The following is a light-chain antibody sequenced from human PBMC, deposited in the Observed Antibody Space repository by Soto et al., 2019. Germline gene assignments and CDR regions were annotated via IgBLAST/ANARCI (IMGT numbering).Light chain of an antibody. V-gene: IGKV1-9*01. CDR3: QQLNTLPFT. CDR2: EAS. J-gene: IGKJ5*01. CDR1: HDISTY. Sequence: DIQLTQSPSLLSASVGDRVTITWRASHDISTYLAWYQQKPGKAPKLMIYEASTLQSGVPSRFSGSGSGTEFTLTISGLLPEDFATYHCQQLNTLPFTFGQGTRLEI.